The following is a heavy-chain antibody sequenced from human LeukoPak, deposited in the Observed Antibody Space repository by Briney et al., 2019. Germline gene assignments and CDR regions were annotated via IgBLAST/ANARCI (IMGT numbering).Heavy chain of an antibody. V-gene: IGHV3-30*18. CDR1: GFTFRSYG. D-gene: IGHD5-18*01. J-gene: IGHJ4*02. Sequence: PGGSLRLSCAASGFTFRSYGMHWVRQAPGKGLEWVAVISDDGSNKYYADSVKGRFTLSRDNSKSTLYLQMNSLRAEDTAVYYCAKDGDTAMVTDYFDYWGQGTLVTVSS. CDR3: AKDGDTAMVTDYFDY. CDR2: ISDDGSNK.